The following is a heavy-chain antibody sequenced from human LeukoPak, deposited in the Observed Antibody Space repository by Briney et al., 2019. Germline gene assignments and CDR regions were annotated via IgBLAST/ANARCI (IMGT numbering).Heavy chain of an antibody. CDR2: ISSSSSYI. J-gene: IGHJ4*02. CDR1: GFTFSSYS. CDR3: ARDGNDIFPTYYFDY. D-gene: IGHD3-9*01. V-gene: IGHV3-21*05. Sequence: GGSLRLSCAASGFTFSSYSMNWVRQAPGKGLEWVSYISSSSSYIYYADSLKGRFTISRDNAKDSLYLQIDSLRAEDTAVYYCARDGNDIFPTYYFDYWGQGILVTVSS.